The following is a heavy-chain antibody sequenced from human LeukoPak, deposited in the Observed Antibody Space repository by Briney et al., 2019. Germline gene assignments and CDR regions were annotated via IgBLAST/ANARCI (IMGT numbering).Heavy chain of an antibody. Sequence: TSETLSLTCAVYGGSFSGYYWSWIRQPPGKGLEWIGEINHSGSTNYNPSLKSRVTISVDTSKNQFSLKLSSVTAADTAVYYCARGKVRYCSSTSCYSNWFDPWGQETLATVSS. V-gene: IGHV4-34*01. CDR1: GGSFSGYY. CDR2: INHSGST. J-gene: IGHJ5*02. CDR3: ARGKVRYCSSTSCYSNWFDP. D-gene: IGHD2-2*01.